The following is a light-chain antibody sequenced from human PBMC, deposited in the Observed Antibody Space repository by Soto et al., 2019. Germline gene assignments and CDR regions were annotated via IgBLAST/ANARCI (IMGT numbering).Light chain of an antibody. J-gene: IGKJ5*01. CDR3: QQRSNWPIT. CDR1: QSVSSSY. CDR2: GAS. V-gene: IGKV3D-20*02. Sequence: PGERATLSCRASQSVSSSYLAWYQQNPGQAPRLLIYGASNRATGIPDRFSGSGSGTDFTLTISRLEPEDFAVYYCQQRSNWPITFGQGTRLEIK.